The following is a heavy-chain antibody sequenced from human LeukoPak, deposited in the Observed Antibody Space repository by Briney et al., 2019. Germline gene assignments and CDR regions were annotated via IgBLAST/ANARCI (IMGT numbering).Heavy chain of an antibody. CDR2: IYPDDSNT. Sequence: GESLKISCKGSGYSFTTHWIGWVRQMPGKGLEWMGIIYPDDSNTRYSPSFQGQVTLSADKSINTAYLQWSSPRASDTAMYYCARLEEDLTLGVAGYWFVPWGQGTLVTVSS. CDR3: ARLEEDLTLGVAGYWFVP. D-gene: IGHD3-16*01. CDR1: GYSFTTHW. J-gene: IGHJ5*02. V-gene: IGHV5-51*01.